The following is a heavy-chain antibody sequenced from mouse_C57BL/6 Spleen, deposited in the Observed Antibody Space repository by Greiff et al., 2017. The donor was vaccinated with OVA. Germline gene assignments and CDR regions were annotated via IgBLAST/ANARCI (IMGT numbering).Heavy chain of an antibody. CDR1: GFSLSTSGMG. J-gene: IGHJ4*01. V-gene: IGHV8-12*01. D-gene: IGHD3-3*01. CDR2: IYWDDDK. CDR3: ARREEGSMDY. Sequence: QVTLKESGPGILQSSQTLSLTCSFSGFSLSTSGMGVSWIRQPSGKGLEWLAHIYWDDDKRYNPSLKSRLTISKDTSRNQVFLKITSVDTADTATYYCARREEGSMDYWGQGTSVTVSS.